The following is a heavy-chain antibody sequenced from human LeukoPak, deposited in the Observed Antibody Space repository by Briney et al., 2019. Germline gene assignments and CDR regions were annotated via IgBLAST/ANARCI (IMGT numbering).Heavy chain of an antibody. CDR2: ITSSSSAI. J-gene: IGHJ4*02. Sequence: PGGSLRLSCAASGFTFSGYSMNWVRQAPGKGLEWVSYITSSSSAIYYADSVKGRSTISRDNAKNSLYLQMNSLRAEDTAVYYCARVRGSYHFDYWGQGTLVTVSS. D-gene: IGHD1-26*01. CDR1: GFTFSGYS. CDR3: ARVRGSYHFDY. V-gene: IGHV3-48*01.